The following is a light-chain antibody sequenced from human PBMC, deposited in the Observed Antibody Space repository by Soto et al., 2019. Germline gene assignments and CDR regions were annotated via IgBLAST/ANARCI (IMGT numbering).Light chain of an antibody. CDR2: DAN. J-gene: IGKJ4*02. CDR3: RPVTTYAALA. Sequence: DIQMTQSPSTLSASVGDRVTITCRASQSISRWLAWYQQKPGKAPKLLIYDANSLQRGVPSRFSGSGSGTEFSLSVCLMQPEEVATAHGRPVTTYAALAFAGGTRLDIK. V-gene: IGKV1-5*01. CDR1: QSISRW.